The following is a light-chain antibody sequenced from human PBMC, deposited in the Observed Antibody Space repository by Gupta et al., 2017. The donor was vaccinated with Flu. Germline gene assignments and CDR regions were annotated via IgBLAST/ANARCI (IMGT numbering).Light chain of an antibody. CDR1: QSILYSDGNTY. CDR3: MQASHWPPIT. V-gene: IGKV2-30*01. CDR2: NVS. J-gene: IGKJ5*01. Sequence: DVVMTQSPLSLPVTLGQPASISCRSSQSILYSDGNTYLNWFQQRPGQSPRRLIYNVSNRDSGVPDRFSGSGSGSDFTLKISRVEAEDVGLYFCMQASHWPPITFGQGTRLEIK.